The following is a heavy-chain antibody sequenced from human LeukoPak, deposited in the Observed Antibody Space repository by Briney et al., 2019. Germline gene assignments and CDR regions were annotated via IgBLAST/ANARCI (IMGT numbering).Heavy chain of an antibody. CDR3: ARDLGWELGYCSGGSCYDENWFDP. CDR2: ISTYNGNT. CDR1: GYTFTRYG. V-gene: IGHV1-18*01. D-gene: IGHD2-15*01. J-gene: IGHJ5*02. Sequence: ASVKVSCKASGYTFTRYGISWVRQAPAQGLEWMGCISTYNGNTNYAQKRQDRVTMTTDTSRSTAYMGLRSLRSDDTAVYYCARDLGWELGYCSGGSCYDENWFDPWGQGTLVTVSS.